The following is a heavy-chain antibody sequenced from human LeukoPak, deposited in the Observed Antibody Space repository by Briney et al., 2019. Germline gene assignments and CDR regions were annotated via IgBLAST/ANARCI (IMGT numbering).Heavy chain of an antibody. CDR1: GFTFSSYS. CDR2: ISSSSSYI. J-gene: IGHJ4*02. CDR3: ARLLTSL. Sequence: GGSLRLCCAASGFTFSSYSMNWVRPAPGKGLEWVSSISSSSSYIYSADSVKGRFTISRDNAKNSLYLQMNSLRAEDTAVYYCARLLTSLWGQGTLVTVSS. V-gene: IGHV3-21*01.